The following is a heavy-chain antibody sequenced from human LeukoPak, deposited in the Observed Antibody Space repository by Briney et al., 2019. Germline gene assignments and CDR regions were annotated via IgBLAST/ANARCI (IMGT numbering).Heavy chain of an antibody. CDR1: GYSISSGYY. V-gene: IGHV4-38-2*02. Sequence: SETLSLTCTVSGYSISSGYYWGWIRQPPGKGLEWIGSIYHTGSTYYNPSLKSRVTVSADTSKNQFSLKLSSVTAADTAVYYCARESLQLRYFDWLPLPNNWFDPWGQGTLVTVSS. CDR2: IYHTGST. D-gene: IGHD3-9*01. CDR3: ARESLQLRYFDWLPLPNNWFDP. J-gene: IGHJ5*02.